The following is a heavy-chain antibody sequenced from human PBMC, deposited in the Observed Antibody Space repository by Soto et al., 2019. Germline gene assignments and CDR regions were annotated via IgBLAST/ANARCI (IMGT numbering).Heavy chain of an antibody. J-gene: IGHJ5*01. CDR2: IYPGDSDT. Sequence: GESLKISCKASGCYFPSYYLAWVRQVPGKGLEWMAIIYPGDSDTRYSPSFQGQVTISVDKSITTTYLRWSSLKASDTATYYCARHVGDATGSYSNWFDSWGQGTLVTVSS. V-gene: IGHV5-51*01. CDR3: ARHVGDATGSYSNWFDS. D-gene: IGHD3-9*01. CDR1: GCYFPSYY.